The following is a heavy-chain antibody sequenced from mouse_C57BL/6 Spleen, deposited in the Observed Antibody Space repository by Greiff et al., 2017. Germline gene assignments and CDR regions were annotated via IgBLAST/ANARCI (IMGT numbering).Heavy chain of an antibody. CDR2: IWSDGST. CDR3: ARHGGLRPYYAMDD. Sequence: VHLVESGPGLVAPSQSLSITCTVSGFSLTSYGVHWVRQPPGKGLEWLVVIWSDGSTTYNSALKSRLSISKDNSKSQVFLKMNSLQTDDTAMYYCARHGGLRPYYAMDDWGQGTSVTVAA. V-gene: IGHV2-6-1*01. CDR1: GFSLTSYG. J-gene: IGHJ4*01. D-gene: IGHD2-4*01.